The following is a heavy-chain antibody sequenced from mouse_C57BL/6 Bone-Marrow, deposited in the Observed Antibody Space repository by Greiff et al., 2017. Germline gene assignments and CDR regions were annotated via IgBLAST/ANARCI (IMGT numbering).Heavy chain of an antibody. CDR2: ISDGGSYT. D-gene: IGHD1-1*01. CDR3: ASDEVTTVAY. Sequence: EVKLMESGGGLVKPGGSLKLSCAASGFTFSSYAMSWVRQTPEKRLEWVATISDGGSYTYYPDNVKGRFTISRDNAKNNLYLQMSHLKSEDTAMYYCASDEVTTVAYWGQGTLVTVSA. V-gene: IGHV5-4*03. J-gene: IGHJ3*01. CDR1: GFTFSSYA.